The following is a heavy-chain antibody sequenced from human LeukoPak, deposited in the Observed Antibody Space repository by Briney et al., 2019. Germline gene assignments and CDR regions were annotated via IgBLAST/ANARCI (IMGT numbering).Heavy chain of an antibody. CDR2: ISSSGSTI. D-gene: IGHD5-18*01. V-gene: IGHV3-48*03. Sequence: GGSLRLSCAASGFTFSSYEMNWVRQAPGKGLEWVSYISSSGSTIYYADSVKGRFTISRDNAKNSLYLQMNSLRAEDTAVYYCARAPPPYSYGYPSYYYYGMDVWGQGTPVTVSS. J-gene: IGHJ6*02. CDR1: GFTFSSYE. CDR3: ARAPPPYSYGYPSYYYYGMDV.